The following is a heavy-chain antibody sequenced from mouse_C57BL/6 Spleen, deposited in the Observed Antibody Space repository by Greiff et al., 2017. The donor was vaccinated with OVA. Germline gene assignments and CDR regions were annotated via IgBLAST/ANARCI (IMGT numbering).Heavy chain of an antibody. CDR1: GYTFTSYW. CDR2: IDPSDSET. D-gene: IGHD2-5*01. Sequence: QVQLQQPGAELVRPGSSVKLSCKASGYTFTSYWMHWVKQRPIQGLEWIGNIDPSDSETHYNQKFKDKATLTVDKSSSTAYMQLSSLTSEDSAVYYCATAYYSNYVYFDYWGQGTTLTVSS. CDR3: ATAYYSNYVYFDY. V-gene: IGHV1-52*01. J-gene: IGHJ2*01.